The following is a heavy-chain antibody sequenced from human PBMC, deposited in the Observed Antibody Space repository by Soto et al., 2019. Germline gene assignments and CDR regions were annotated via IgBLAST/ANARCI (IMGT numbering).Heavy chain of an antibody. J-gene: IGHJ5*02. V-gene: IGHV1-69*13. CDR3: ARDLGQGIAVAGPYNWFDP. D-gene: IGHD6-19*01. CDR1: GGTFSSYA. CDR2: IIPIFGTA. Sequence: SVKVSCKASGGTFSSYAISWVRQAPGQGLEWMGGIIPIFGTANYAQKFQGRVTITADESTSTAYMELSSLRSEDTAVYYCARDLGQGIAVAGPYNWFDPWGQGTLVTVSS.